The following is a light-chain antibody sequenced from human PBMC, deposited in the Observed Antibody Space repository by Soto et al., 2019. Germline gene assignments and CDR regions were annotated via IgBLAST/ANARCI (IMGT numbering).Light chain of an antibody. CDR1: SSDVGGYNY. V-gene: IGLV2-14*01. CDR3: SSYTSSSRV. J-gene: IGLJ1*01. CDR2: EVS. Sequence: QSALTQPASVSGSPGQSITISCTGTSSDVGGYNYVSWYQQHPGKAPKLMIYEVSNRPSGVSNRFSGSKSGNTASLTISGLQAEDEADYYCSSYTSSSRVFATGTKLTVL.